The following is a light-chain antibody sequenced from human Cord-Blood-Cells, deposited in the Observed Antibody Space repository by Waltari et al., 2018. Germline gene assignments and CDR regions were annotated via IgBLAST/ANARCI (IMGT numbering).Light chain of an antibody. CDR3: CSYAGSSTWV. Sequence: QSALTQPASVSGSPGQSITISCTAPSSDVGSYNLVSWYQQHPGTAPKLMIYEVSKRPSGVSNRFSGSKSGNTASLTISGLQAEDETDYYCCSYAGSSTWVFGGGTKLTVL. V-gene: IGLV2-23*02. CDR1: SSDVGSYNL. J-gene: IGLJ3*02. CDR2: EVS.